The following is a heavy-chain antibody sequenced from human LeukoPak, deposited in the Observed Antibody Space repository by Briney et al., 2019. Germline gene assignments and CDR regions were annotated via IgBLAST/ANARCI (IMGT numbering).Heavy chain of an antibody. Sequence: QPGGSLRLSCAASGFTFSSYAMHWVRQAPGKGLEWVAVISYDGSNKYYADSVKGRFTISRDNSKNTLYLQMNSLRAEDTAVYYCARDLWWELLGYYGMDVWGQGTTVTVSS. CDR3: ARDLWWELLGYYGMDV. J-gene: IGHJ6*02. CDR1: GFTFSSYA. D-gene: IGHD1-26*01. V-gene: IGHV3-30*04. CDR2: ISYDGSNK.